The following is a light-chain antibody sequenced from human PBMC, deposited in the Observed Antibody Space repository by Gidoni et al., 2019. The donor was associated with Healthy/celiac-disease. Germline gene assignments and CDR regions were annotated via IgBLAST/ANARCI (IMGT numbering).Light chain of an antibody. V-gene: IGLV2-14*01. Sequence: QSALTHPAYVSGSPGQSITISCTGTSSDVGGYNYVSWYQQQPGKAPKLIIYDVSNRPSGVSNRFSGSKSGNTASLTISGLQAEDEADYYCSSYTSSSTLLFGGGTKLTVL. CDR2: DVS. CDR3: SSYTSSSTLL. CDR1: SSDVGGYNY. J-gene: IGLJ2*01.